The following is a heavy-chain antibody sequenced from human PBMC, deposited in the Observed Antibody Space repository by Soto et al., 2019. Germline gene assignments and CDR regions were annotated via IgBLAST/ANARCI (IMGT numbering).Heavy chain of an antibody. CDR1: GGSISSYY. V-gene: IGHV4-59*01. CDR2: IYYSGST. D-gene: IGHD3-22*01. Sequence: SETLSLTCTVSGGSISSYYWGWIRQPPGKGLEWIGYIYYSGSTNYNPSLKSRVTISVDTSKNQFSLKLSSVTAADTAVYYCARSGDSSGYYGDDAFDIWGQGTMVTVSS. J-gene: IGHJ3*02. CDR3: ARSGDSSGYYGDDAFDI.